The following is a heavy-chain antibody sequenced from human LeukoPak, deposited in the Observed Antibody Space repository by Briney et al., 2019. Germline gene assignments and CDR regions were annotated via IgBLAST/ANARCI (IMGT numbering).Heavy chain of an antibody. V-gene: IGHV3-23*01. CDR1: GFTFSNYA. D-gene: IGHD1-26*01. CDR2: IYASGDNT. CDR3: VRGLRELPY. Sequence: GGSLRLSCAASGFTFSNYAVTWVRQAPGRGLEWVSGIYASGDNTYYADSVKGRFTMSGDNSKNTVYLQMNSLRGEDTAVYYCVRGLRELPYWGQGTLVTVSS. J-gene: IGHJ4*02.